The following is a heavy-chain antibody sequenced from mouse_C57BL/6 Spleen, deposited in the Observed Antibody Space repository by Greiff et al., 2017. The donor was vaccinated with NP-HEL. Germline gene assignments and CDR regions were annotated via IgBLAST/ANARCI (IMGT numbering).Heavy chain of an antibody. CDR2: ISSGSSTI. CDR1: GFTFSDYG. J-gene: IGHJ1*03. CDR3: ARPVTTVVATDWYFDV. Sequence: EVKVVESGGGLVKPGGSLKLSCAASGFTFSDYGMHWVRQAPEQGLEWVAYISSGSSTIYYADTVKGRITISRDNAKNTLFLQMTRLRSEDTAMEYCARPVTTVVATDWYFDVWGTGTTVTVSS. D-gene: IGHD1-1*01. V-gene: IGHV5-17*01.